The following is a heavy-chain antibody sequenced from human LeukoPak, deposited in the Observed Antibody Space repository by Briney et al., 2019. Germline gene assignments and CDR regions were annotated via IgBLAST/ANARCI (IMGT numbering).Heavy chain of an antibody. D-gene: IGHD3-3*01. Sequence: LSETLSLTCTVSGGSISSGSYYWSWIRQPAGKGLEWIGRIYTSGSTNYNPSLKSRVTISVDTSKNQFSLKLSSVTAADMAVYYCARGAEPLEWLQPYYFDYWGQGTLVTVSS. CDR3: ARGAEPLEWLQPYYFDY. CDR2: IYTSGST. J-gene: IGHJ4*02. V-gene: IGHV4-61*02. CDR1: GGSISSGSYY.